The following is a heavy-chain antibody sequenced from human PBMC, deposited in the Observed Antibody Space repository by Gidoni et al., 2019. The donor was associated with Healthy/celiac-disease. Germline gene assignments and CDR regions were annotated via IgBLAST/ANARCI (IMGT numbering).Heavy chain of an antibody. Sequence: EVPLGASGGGLVKHVGARRRSCAAYGFNVSGSITNGVRQAPGKGLERVSSISSSSSYIYYADSVKGRFTISRDNAKNSLYLQMNSLRAEDTAVYYCARDVYIKYGSVIPTEGHFDYWGQGTLVTVSS. V-gene: IGHV3-21*01. CDR1: GFNVSGSI. CDR3: ARDVYIKYGSVIPTEGHFDY. J-gene: IGHJ4*02. CDR2: ISSSSSYI. D-gene: IGHD3-10*01.